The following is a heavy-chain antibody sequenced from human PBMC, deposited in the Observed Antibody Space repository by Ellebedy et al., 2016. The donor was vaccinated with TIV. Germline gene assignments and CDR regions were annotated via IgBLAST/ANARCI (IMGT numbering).Heavy chain of an antibody. Sequence: MPSETLSLTCTVSGGSISTHYWNWIRQPPGKGLEWIGYVYYSGSTNYNPSLKSRVTISVDTSKNQFSLKLSSVTAADTAVYYCARGRSFWSGYYDYWGQGTLVTVSS. J-gene: IGHJ4*02. D-gene: IGHD3-3*01. CDR2: VYYSGST. CDR3: ARGRSFWSGYYDY. V-gene: IGHV4-59*11. CDR1: GGSISTHY.